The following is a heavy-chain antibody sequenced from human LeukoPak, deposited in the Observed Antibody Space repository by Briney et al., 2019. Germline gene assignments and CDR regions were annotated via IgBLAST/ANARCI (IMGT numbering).Heavy chain of an antibody. J-gene: IGHJ4*02. CDR3: ARHAWGPESHIDY. CDR2: ISSSGSTI. Sequence: AGGSLRLSCAASGFTFSDYYMSWIRQAPGKGLEWVSYISSSGSTIYYADSVKGRFTISRDNAKNSLYLQMNSLRAEDTAVYYCARHAWGPESHIDYWGQGTLVTVSS. D-gene: IGHD1-14*01. V-gene: IGHV3-11*01. CDR1: GFTFSDYY.